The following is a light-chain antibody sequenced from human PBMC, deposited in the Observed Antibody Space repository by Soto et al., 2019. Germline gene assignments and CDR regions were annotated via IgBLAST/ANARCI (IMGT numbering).Light chain of an antibody. V-gene: IGLV1-40*01. J-gene: IGLJ2*01. CDR2: GNI. CDR3: QSYDNNLVV. CDR1: SSNIGAGYD. Sequence: SVLTQPPSVSGAPGQRVTISCTGSSSNIGAGYDVHWYRQLSGTAPTVLIYGNINRPSGVPDRFSASKSGTSASLAITGLQAEDEADYYCQSYDNNLVVFGGGTKVTVL.